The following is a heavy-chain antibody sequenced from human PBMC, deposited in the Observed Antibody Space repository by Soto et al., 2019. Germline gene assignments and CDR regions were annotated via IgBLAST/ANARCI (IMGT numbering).Heavy chain of an antibody. V-gene: IGHV3-23*01. CDR3: AKPFYGGNGRLGGRDWFDT. CDR2: ISGRGGST. J-gene: IGHJ5*02. CDR1: GFTFSSYA. Sequence: EVQLLESGGGLVQPGGSLRLSCAASGFTFSSYAMSWVRQAQGKGLEWVSAISGRGGSTYYADSVRGRFTISRDNSKNTLYLQMNSLRAEDPAVYYCAKPFYGGNGRLGGRDWFDTWVQGTLVTVSS. D-gene: IGHD4-17*01.